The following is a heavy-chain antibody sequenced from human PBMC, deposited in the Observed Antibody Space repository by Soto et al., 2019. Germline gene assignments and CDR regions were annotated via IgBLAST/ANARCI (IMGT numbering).Heavy chain of an antibody. Sequence: ASVKVSCKASGYTFTGYGISWVRQATGQGLERMGWISAYNGNTNYAQKLQGRVTMTTDTSTSTAYMELRRLRSDDTAVYYCARGYDFWSAYPTVAPFDYWGQG. CDR1: GYTFTGYG. V-gene: IGHV1-18*01. CDR3: ARGYDFWSAYPTVAPFDY. D-gene: IGHD3-3*01. CDR2: ISAYNGNT. J-gene: IGHJ4*02.